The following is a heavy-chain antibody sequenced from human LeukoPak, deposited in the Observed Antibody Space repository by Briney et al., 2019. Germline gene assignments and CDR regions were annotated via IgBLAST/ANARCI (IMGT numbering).Heavy chain of an antibody. CDR3: ARGRKYYDILTGGGLSQYYFDY. Sequence: SETLSLTCTVSGYSISSYYWSWLRQPPGKGLEWIGYIYSSGSTNYNPSLKSRVTISVDTSKNQFSLKLSSVTAADTAVYYCARGRKYYDILTGGGLSQYYFDYWGQGTLVTVSS. D-gene: IGHD3-9*01. CDR1: GYSISSYY. J-gene: IGHJ4*02. V-gene: IGHV4-59*01. CDR2: IYSSGST.